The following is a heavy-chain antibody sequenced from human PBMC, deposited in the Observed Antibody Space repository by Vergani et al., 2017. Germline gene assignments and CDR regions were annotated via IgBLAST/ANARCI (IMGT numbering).Heavy chain of an antibody. D-gene: IGHD5-12*01. Sequence: QLQLQESGPGLVKPSETLSLTCTVSGGSISSSSYYWGWIRQPPGKGLEWIGSIYYSGSTYYNPSLKSRVTISVDTSKNQFSLKLSSVTAADTAVYYCARPGSEWLNFDYWGQGTLVTVSS. J-gene: IGHJ4*02. CDR3: ARPGSEWLNFDY. V-gene: IGHV4-39*07. CDR2: IYYSGST. CDR1: GGSISSSSYY.